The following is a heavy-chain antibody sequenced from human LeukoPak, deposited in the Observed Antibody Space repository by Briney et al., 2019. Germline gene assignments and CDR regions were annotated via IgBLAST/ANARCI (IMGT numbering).Heavy chain of an antibody. D-gene: IGHD2-2*01. CDR3: ARGGDIVVVPAAILDY. V-gene: IGHV3-33*01. J-gene: IGHJ4*02. CDR1: GFTFSSYG. CDR2: XWYDGSNK. Sequence: LXLSCAASGFTFSSYGMHWVRQAPGKGLEWVAVXWYDGSNKYYADSVKGRFTISRDNSKNTLYLQMNSLRAEDTAVYYCARGGDIVVVPAAILDYWGQGTLVTVSS.